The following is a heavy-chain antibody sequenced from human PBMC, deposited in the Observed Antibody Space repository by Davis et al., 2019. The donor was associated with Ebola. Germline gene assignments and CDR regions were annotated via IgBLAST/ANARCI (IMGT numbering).Heavy chain of an antibody. CDR3: ARDSRRTVYYYYYGMDV. V-gene: IGHV4-59*01. Sequence: MPSETLSLTCTVSGGSISSYYWSWIRQPPGKGLEWIGYIYYSGSTNYNPSLKSRVTISVDTSKNQFSLKLSSVTAADTAVYYCARDSRRTVYYYYYGMDVWGQGTTVTVSS. CDR1: GGSISSYY. CDR2: IYYSGST. D-gene: IGHD4-17*01. J-gene: IGHJ6*02.